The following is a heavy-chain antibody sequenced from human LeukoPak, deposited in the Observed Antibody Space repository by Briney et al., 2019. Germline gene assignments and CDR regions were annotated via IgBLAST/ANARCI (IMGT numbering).Heavy chain of an antibody. Sequence: SETLSLTCTVSGGSISSSSYYWGWLRQPPGKGLEWIGSIYYSGSTYYNPSLKSRVTISVDTSKNQFSLELSSVTAADTAVYYCARSSEGRYYYDSSGYSYYYYYMDVWGKGTTVTISS. CDR1: GGSISSSSYY. J-gene: IGHJ6*03. CDR2: IYYSGST. D-gene: IGHD3-22*01. V-gene: IGHV4-39*07. CDR3: ARSSEGRYYYDSSGYSYYYYYMDV.